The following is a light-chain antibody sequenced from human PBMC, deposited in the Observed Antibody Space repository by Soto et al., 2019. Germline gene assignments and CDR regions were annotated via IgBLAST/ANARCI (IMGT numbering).Light chain of an antibody. CDR1: QSVSSSY. J-gene: IGKJ1*01. Sequence: EIVLTQSPGTLSLSPGERATLSCRASQSVSSSYLAWYQQKPGQAPRLLIYGTSTRATGIPARFSGSGSGTEFTLTISRLEPEDFAVYYCQQYGRPFGQGTKVDIK. V-gene: IGKV3-20*01. CDR2: GTS. CDR3: QQYGRP.